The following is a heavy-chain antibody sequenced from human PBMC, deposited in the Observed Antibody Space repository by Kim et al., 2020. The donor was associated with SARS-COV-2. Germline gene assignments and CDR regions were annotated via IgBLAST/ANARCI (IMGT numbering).Heavy chain of an antibody. CDR3: ARDPRVGGGDCPDY. Sequence: ASVKVSCKASGYTFTAYYMHWVRQGPGQGLEWMGRINPRSGGTNYAQRFQGRVTRTRDTSISTAYMELYSLRSDDTAVYYCARDPRVGGGDCPDYGGQGTLVTVSA. D-gene: IGHD2-21*02. CDR1: GYTFTAYY. V-gene: IGHV1-2*06. CDR2: INPRSGGT. J-gene: IGHJ4*02.